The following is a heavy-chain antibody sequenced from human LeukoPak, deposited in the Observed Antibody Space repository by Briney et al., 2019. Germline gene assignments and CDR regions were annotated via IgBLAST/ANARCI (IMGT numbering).Heavy chain of an antibody. Sequence: PGGSLRLSCAAAGFTFSRYSMNWVRQAPGKGLEWVSSISSSSSYIYYADSVKGRFTISRDNAKNSLYLQMNSLRAEDTAVYYCARDSGDSSGYYFDAFDIWGQGAMVTVSS. J-gene: IGHJ3*02. CDR2: ISSSSSYI. V-gene: IGHV3-21*01. CDR3: ARDSGDSSGYYFDAFDI. D-gene: IGHD3-22*01. CDR1: GFTFSRYS.